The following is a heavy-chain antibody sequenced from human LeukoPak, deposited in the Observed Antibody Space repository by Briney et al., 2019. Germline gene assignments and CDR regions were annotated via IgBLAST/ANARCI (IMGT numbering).Heavy chain of an antibody. Sequence: GRSLRLSCAASGFTFSSYGMHWVRQAPGKGLEWVAVIWYDGSNKYYADSVKGRFTISRDNSKNTLYLQMNSLRAEDTAVYYCARDGRDGYNLDYWGQGTLVTVSS. CDR1: GFTFSSYG. CDR3: ARDGRDGYNLDY. J-gene: IGHJ4*02. CDR2: IWYDGSNK. D-gene: IGHD5-24*01. V-gene: IGHV3-33*01.